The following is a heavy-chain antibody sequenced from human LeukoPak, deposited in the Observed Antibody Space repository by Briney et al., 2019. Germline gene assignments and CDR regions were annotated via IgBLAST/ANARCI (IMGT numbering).Heavy chain of an antibody. J-gene: IGHJ5*02. CDR3: ARDPRRDGYNYDHWFDP. D-gene: IGHD5-24*01. Sequence: GASVKVSCKASGYTFTGYYLHWVRQAPGQGLEWMGGIIPIFGTANYAQKFQGRVTITADESTSTAYMELSSLRSEDTAVYYCARDPRRDGYNYDHWFDPWGQGTLVTVSS. CDR2: IIPIFGTA. CDR1: GYTFTGYY. V-gene: IGHV1-69*13.